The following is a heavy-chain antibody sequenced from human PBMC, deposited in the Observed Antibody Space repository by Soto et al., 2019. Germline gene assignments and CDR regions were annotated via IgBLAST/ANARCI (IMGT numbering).Heavy chain of an antibody. CDR3: AKDKWAYISSPGDLDY. CDR2: SWYDVSKE. Sequence: QGQLVESGGGVVQPGKSLRLSCAASGFKFSQYGIHWVRQAPGRGLEWVAVSWYDVSKEDYGDSVKGRFTVSRDKSNNTQYLKMNSLRVYDMAVYYCAKDKWAYISSPGDLDYWGQGVLVTVSS. J-gene: IGHJ4*02. CDR1: GFKFSQYG. D-gene: IGHD3-16*01. V-gene: IGHV3-33*03.